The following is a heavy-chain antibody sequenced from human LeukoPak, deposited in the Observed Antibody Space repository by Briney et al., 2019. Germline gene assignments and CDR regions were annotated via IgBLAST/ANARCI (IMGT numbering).Heavy chain of an antibody. V-gene: IGHV1-18*01. CDR1: GYTFTSYG. D-gene: IGHD1-26*01. J-gene: IGHJ5*02. Sequence: ASVKVSCKASGYTFTSYGISWVRQAPGQGLEWMGWINPYNGNTNYAQKLQGRVTMTTDTSTSTAYMELRSLRFDDTAVYYCARLSSTKAHWFDPWGQGTLVTVSS. CDR3: ARLSSTKAHWFDP. CDR2: INPYNGNT.